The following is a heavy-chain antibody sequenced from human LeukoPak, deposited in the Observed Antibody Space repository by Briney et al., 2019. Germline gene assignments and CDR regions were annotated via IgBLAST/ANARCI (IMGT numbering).Heavy chain of an antibody. D-gene: IGHD3-16*01. CDR2: IIPIFGTA. Sequence: SVKVSCKASGYTFTNFYIHWVRQAPGQGLEWMGGIIPIFGTANYAQKFQGRVTITADESTSTAYMELSSLRSEDTAVYYCARSRSMIDAFDIWGQGTMVTVSS. J-gene: IGHJ3*02. V-gene: IGHV1-69*13. CDR3: ARSRSMIDAFDI. CDR1: GYTFTNFY.